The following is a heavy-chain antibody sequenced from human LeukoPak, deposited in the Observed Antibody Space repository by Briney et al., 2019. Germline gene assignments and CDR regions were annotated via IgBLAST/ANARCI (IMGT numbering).Heavy chain of an antibody. V-gene: IGHV3-30-3*01. CDR1: GFTFSSFW. J-gene: IGHJ4*02. D-gene: IGHD6-19*01. CDR3: AREEGGYSSGWYGY. CDR2: ISYDGSNK. Sequence: GGSLRLSCAASGFTFSSFWMNWVRQAPGKGLEWVAVISYDGSNKYYADSVKGRFTISRDNSKNTLYLQMNSLRAEDTAVYYCAREEGGYSSGWYGYWGQGTLVTVSS.